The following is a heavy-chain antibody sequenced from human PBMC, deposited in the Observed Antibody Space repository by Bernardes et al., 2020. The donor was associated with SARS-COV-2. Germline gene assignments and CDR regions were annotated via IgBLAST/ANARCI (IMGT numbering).Heavy chain of an antibody. CDR2: LDPEDGET. CDR3: ATYSSPYDILTLDY. Sequence: ASVKVSCKVSGYTHTELSMHWVRQAPGKGLEWMGGLDPEDGETIYAQKFQGRVTMTEDTSTDTAYMELSSLRSEDTAVYYCATYSSPYDILTLDYWGQGTLVTVSS. D-gene: IGHD3-9*01. V-gene: IGHV1-24*01. CDR1: GYTHTELS. J-gene: IGHJ4*02.